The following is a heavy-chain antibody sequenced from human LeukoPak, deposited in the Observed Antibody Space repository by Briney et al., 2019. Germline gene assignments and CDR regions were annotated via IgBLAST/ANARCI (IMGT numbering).Heavy chain of an antibody. CDR1: GFIFDDYV. J-gene: IGHJ4*02. CDR3: AKVANFGDRRMPYDY. CDR2: ISWNSGSI. D-gene: IGHD4-17*01. V-gene: IGHV3-9*01. Sequence: GGSLRLSCTASGFIFDDYVMHWVRQAPGKGLEWVSGISWNSGSIGYADSVKGRFTISRDNAKNSLYLQMNSLRAEDTALYYCAKVANFGDRRMPYDYWGQGTLVTVSS.